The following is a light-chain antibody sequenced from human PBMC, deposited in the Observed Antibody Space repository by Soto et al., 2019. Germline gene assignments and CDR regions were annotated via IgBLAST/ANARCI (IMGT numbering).Light chain of an antibody. CDR2: EAS. V-gene: IGLV2-18*01. Sequence: QSALTQPPSVSGSPGQSVTISCTGTSTDVVSYNRVSWYQQPPGTAPKLIIYEASNRPSGVPDRFSGSKSGNTASLTISGLQAADEADYYCSLYTRENTYVFGTGTKLTV. CDR1: STDVVSYNR. J-gene: IGLJ1*01. CDR3: SLYTRENTYV.